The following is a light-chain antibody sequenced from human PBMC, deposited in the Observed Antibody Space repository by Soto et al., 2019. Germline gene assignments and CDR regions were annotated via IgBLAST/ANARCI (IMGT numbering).Light chain of an antibody. CDR2: GAS. V-gene: IGKV3-20*01. CDR1: QSVSSSY. CDR3: QQYGSPPLFT. J-gene: IGKJ3*01. Sequence: EIVLTQSPGTLSLSPGERATLSCRASQSVSSSYLAWYQQKPGQAPRLLIHGASSRATGIPDRFSGSGSGTDFTLTISRLEPEDFAVYYSQQYGSPPLFTFGPGTKVNIK.